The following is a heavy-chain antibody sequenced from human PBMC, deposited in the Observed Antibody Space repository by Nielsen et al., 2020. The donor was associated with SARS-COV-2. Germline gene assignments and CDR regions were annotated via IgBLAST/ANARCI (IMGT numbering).Heavy chain of an antibody. CDR1: GFTFSSYG. CDR2: IWYDGSNK. CDR3: AGALSYYGMDV. Sequence: GESLKISCAASGFTFSSYGMHWVRQAPGKGLEWVAVIWYDGSNKYYADSVKGRFTISRDNSKNTLYLQMNSLRAEDTAVYYCAGALSYYGMDVWGQGTMVTVSS. D-gene: IGHD3-10*01. V-gene: IGHV3-33*01. J-gene: IGHJ6*02.